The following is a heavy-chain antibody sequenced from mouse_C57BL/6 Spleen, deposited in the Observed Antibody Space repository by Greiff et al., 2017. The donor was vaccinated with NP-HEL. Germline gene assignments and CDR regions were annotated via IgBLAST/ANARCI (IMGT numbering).Heavy chain of an antibody. V-gene: IGHV3-1*01. CDR2: ISYSGST. CDR3: AGGIYYGNGNLFAY. CDR1: GYSITSGYD. J-gene: IGHJ3*01. D-gene: IGHD2-1*01. Sequence: EVKLQESGPGMVKPSQSLSLTCTVTGYSITSGYDWHWIRHFPGNKLEWMGYISYSGSTNYNPSLKSRISITHDTSKNHFFLKLNSVTTEDTATYYCAGGIYYGNGNLFAYWGQGTLVTVSA.